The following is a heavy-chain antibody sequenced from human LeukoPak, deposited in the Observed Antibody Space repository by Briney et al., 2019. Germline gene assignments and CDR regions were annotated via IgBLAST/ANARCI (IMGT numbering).Heavy chain of an antibody. V-gene: IGHV1-2*02. Sequence: ASVKVSCKASGYTFTDFYIHWVRQGPGQGLEWMGWINPNSGGTNYAQKFQGRVTMTRDTSISTAYIELSRLRSDDTAVYYCARVAVLMLYGSSFYYFDYWGQGALVTVSS. J-gene: IGHJ4*02. CDR1: GYTFTDFY. CDR2: INPNSGGT. D-gene: IGHD2-8*01. CDR3: ARVAVLMLYGSSFYYFDY.